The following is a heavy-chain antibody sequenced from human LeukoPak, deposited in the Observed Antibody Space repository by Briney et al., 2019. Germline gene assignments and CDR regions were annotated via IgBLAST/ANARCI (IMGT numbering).Heavy chain of an antibody. D-gene: IGHD3-10*01. J-gene: IGHJ4*02. CDR3: ASTTMVRGVITYAFDY. CDR2: INHSGST. V-gene: IGHV4-34*01. Sequence: SETLSLTCAVYGGSFSGYYWSWLRQPPGKGLEWIGEINHSGSTNYNPSLKSRVTISVDTSKNQFSLKLSSVTAADTAVYYCASTTMVRGVITYAFDYWGQGTLVTVSS. CDR1: GGSFSGYY.